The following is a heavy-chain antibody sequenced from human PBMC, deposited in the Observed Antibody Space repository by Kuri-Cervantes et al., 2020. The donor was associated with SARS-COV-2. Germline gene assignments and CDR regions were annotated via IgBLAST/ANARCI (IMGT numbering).Heavy chain of an antibody. V-gene: IGHV4-34*01. CDR3: ARRGDYYDSSGYYYHLQYYFDY. D-gene: IGHD3-22*01. J-gene: IGHJ4*02. CDR2: INHSGST. Sequence: GSLRLSCAVYGGSFSGYYWSWIRQPPGKGLEWIGEINHSGSTNYNPSLKSRVTISVDTSKNQFSLKLSSVTAADTAVYYCARRGDYYDSSGYYYHLQYYFDYWGQGTLVTVSS. CDR1: GGSFSGYY.